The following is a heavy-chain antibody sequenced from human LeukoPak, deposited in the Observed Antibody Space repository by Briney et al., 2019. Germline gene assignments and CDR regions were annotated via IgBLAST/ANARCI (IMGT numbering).Heavy chain of an antibody. CDR1: GGSFSGYY. J-gene: IGHJ4*02. CDR2: INLSGST. D-gene: IGHD6-19*01. V-gene: IGHV4-34*01. Sequence: SETLSLTCAVYGGSFSGYYWSWIRQPPGKGLEWIGEINLSGSTNYNPSLKSRVTISVDTSKNQFSLKLSSVTAADTAVYYCARRLTRGIAVAGPHYYFDYWGQGTLVTVSS. CDR3: ARRLTRGIAVAGPHYYFDY.